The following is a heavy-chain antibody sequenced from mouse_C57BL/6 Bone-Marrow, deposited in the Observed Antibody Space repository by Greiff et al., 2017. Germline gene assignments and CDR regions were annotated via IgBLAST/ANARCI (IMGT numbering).Heavy chain of an antibody. CDR1: GYTFTSYW. CDR3: ARWANWDFMDY. V-gene: IGHV1-55*01. CDR2: IYPGSGST. D-gene: IGHD4-1*01. Sequence: QVQLKESGAELVKPGASVKMSCKASGYTFTSYWITWVKQRPGQGLEWIGDIYPGSGSTNYNEKFKSKATLTVDTSSSTAYMQLSSLTSEDSAVYYCARWANWDFMDYWGQGTSVTVSS. J-gene: IGHJ4*01.